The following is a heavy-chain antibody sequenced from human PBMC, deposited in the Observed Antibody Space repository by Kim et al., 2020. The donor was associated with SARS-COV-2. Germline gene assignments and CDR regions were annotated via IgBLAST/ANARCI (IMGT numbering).Heavy chain of an antibody. J-gene: IGHJ6*02. CDR3: ARKGGFSGRTQVGMDV. CDR1: GYTFTTYA. D-gene: IGHD3-10*01. CDR2: INCGSGNT. Sequence: ASVKVSCKASGYTFTTYAMHWVRQAPGQRLEWMGWINCGSGNTKYSQRFQDRITITRDTSASSAYMELSSLRSEDTAVYYCARKGGFSGRTQVGMDVWGQ. V-gene: IGHV1-3*01.